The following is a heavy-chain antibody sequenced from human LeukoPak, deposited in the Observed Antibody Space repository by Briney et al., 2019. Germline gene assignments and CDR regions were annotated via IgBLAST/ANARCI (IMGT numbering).Heavy chain of an antibody. J-gene: IGHJ4*02. V-gene: IGHV1-46*01. CDR3: ARRNYGGNWDY. Sequence: GASVKVSCKASGYTFTSYYMHWVRQAPGQGLEWMGIINPSGGSTSYAQKFQGRVTMPTDTSTSTAYMELRSLRSDDTAVYYCARRNYGGNWDYWGQGTLVTVSS. D-gene: IGHD4-23*01. CDR2: INPSGGST. CDR1: GYTFTSYY.